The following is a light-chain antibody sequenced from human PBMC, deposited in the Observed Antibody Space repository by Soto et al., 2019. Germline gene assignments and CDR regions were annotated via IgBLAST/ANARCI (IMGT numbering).Light chain of an antibody. CDR3: QSYDTSLRAWV. V-gene: IGLV1-40*01. CDR2: GNN. J-gene: IGLJ3*02. Sequence: QSVLTQPPSVSGAPGQRVTISCTGGSSDIGAGYDVHWYRQFPGTAPKLLVYGNNNRPSGISDRFSASKSGSSASLAITGLQAEDAADYYCQSYDTSLRAWVFGGGTQLTVL. CDR1: SSDIGAGYD.